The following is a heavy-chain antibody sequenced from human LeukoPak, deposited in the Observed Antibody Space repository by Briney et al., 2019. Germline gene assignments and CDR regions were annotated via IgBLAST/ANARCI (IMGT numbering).Heavy chain of an antibody. V-gene: IGHV1-18*01. CDR3: AREPSESFIVY. CDR1: GYTFTKYG. J-gene: IGHJ4*02. D-gene: IGHD1-26*01. CDR2: ISPYNGNT. Sequence: ASVKVSCKASGYTFTKYGINWVRQAPGQGPEWMGWISPYNGNTKYAQKFQDRVTMTTDTSTSTAYMDLRSLRSDDTAVYYCAREPSESFIVYWGQGTLVTVSS.